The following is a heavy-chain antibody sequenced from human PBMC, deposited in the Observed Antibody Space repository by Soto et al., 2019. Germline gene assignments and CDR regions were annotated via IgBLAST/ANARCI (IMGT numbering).Heavy chain of an antibody. J-gene: IGHJ3*01. CDR2: ISYSGST. CDR3: ARSAQWDGFAP. Sequence: QVQLQESGPGLVRPSQTLSLTCTVSAGSISTRNYYWRWIRHTPEKGPEWIAYISYSGSTFYHSSLKSRVTISLVTSNKPCSLTLTSVAAADTDVYDCARSAQWDGFAPWGQVTMVTVSS. CDR1: AGSISTRNYY. D-gene: IGHD3-10*01. V-gene: IGHV4-31*03.